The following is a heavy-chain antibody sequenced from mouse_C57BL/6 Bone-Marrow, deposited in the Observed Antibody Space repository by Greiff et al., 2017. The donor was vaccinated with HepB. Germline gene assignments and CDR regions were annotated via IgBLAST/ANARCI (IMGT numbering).Heavy chain of an antibody. J-gene: IGHJ3*01. V-gene: IGHV1-54*01. Sequence: QVQLKESGAELVRPGTSVKVSCKASGYAFTNYLIEWVKQRPGQGLEWIGVINPGSGGTNYNEKFKGKATLTADKSSSTAYMQLSSLTSEDSAVYFCARTNGPIYYGNSIAYWGQGTLVTVSA. CDR3: ARTNGPIYYGNSIAY. CDR2: INPGSGGT. CDR1: GYAFTNYL. D-gene: IGHD2-1*01.